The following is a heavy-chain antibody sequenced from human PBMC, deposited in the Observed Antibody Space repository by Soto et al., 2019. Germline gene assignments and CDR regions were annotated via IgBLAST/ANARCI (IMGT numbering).Heavy chain of an antibody. J-gene: IGHJ4*02. CDR3: ASKDGKAVAVPIDS. CDR2: ILFDGSQK. CDR1: GFTFSNYG. D-gene: IGHD6-19*01. V-gene: IGHV3-30*03. Sequence: QVQLVESGGGVVQPGGSLRLSCAASGFTFSNYGMHWVRQAPGKGLEWVAVILFDGSQKYYADSVKGRFTISRDNSQNTLDLQMSSLRPEDSAIYYCASKDGKAVAVPIDSWGQGTLVTVSS.